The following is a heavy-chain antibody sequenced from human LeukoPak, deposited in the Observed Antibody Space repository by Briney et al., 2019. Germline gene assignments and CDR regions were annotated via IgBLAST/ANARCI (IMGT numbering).Heavy chain of an antibody. D-gene: IGHD3-22*01. V-gene: IGHV1-2*02. CDR1: GYTFTGYY. CDR3: ARVPPTYYYDSSGYLYFDY. Sequence: ASVKVSCKASGYTFTGYYMHWVRQAPGQGLEWMGWINPNSGGTNYAQKFQGRVTMTRDTSISTAYMELRSLRSDDTAVYYCARVPPTYYYDSSGYLYFDYWGQGTLVTVSS. CDR2: INPNSGGT. J-gene: IGHJ4*02.